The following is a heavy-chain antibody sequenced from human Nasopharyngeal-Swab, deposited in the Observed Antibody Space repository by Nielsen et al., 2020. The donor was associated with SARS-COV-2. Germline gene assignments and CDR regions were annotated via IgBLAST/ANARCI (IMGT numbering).Heavy chain of an antibody. CDR2: ISGSGGST. Sequence: GESLKISCAASGFTFSSYAMSWVRQAPGKGLEWVSAISGSGGSTYYADSVKGRFTISSDNSKNTLYLQMNSLRAEDTAVYYCIAAAGTGSFDYWGQGTLVTVSS. D-gene: IGHD6-13*01. J-gene: IGHJ4*02. CDR1: GFTFSSYA. V-gene: IGHV3-23*01. CDR3: IAAAGTGSFDY.